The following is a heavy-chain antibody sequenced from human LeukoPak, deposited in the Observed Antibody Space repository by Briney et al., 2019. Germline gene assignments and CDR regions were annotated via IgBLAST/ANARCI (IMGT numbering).Heavy chain of an antibody. J-gene: IGHJ4*02. CDR2: ISYDGSNK. Sequence: GGSLRLSCAASGFTFSSYAMHWVRQAPGKGLEWVAVISYDGSNKYYADSVKGRFTISGDNSKNTLYLQMNSLRAEDTAVYYCARTPLKHEGSRYFDYWGQGTLVTVSS. D-gene: IGHD1-26*01. V-gene: IGHV3-30*04. CDR3: ARTPLKHEGSRYFDY. CDR1: GFTFSSYA.